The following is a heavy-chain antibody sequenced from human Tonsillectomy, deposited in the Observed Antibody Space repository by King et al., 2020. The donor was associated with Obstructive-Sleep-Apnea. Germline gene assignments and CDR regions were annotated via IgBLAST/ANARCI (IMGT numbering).Heavy chain of an antibody. D-gene: IGHD1/OR15-1a*01. J-gene: IGHJ4*02. Sequence: QLVQSGAEVKKPGASLKISCKGSGYTFTNYWIGWVRQMPGKGLEVMGFIFPGDSDTRFSPSFQGQVTMSVEASSSTAYLQWRTLKASDTAMYYCARLWNSDYLDYWGQGTLVAVSS. CDR3: ARLWNSDYLDY. CDR2: IFPGDSDT. V-gene: IGHV5-51*01. CDR1: GYTFTNYW.